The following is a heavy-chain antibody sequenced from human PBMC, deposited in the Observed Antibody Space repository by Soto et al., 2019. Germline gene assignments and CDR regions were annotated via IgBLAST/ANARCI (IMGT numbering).Heavy chain of an antibody. Sequence: GGSLRLSCAASGFSVSNNHMTWVSQAAGRGLEWVSLIHGGGSTYYADSVKGRFTISRDNSKNTLYLQMDSLRAEDTAIYYCAGRLTTAASLDYWGQGTLVTVSS. CDR3: AGRLTTAASLDY. D-gene: IGHD3-16*01. CDR1: GFSVSNNH. J-gene: IGHJ4*02. CDR2: IHGGGST. V-gene: IGHV3-53*01.